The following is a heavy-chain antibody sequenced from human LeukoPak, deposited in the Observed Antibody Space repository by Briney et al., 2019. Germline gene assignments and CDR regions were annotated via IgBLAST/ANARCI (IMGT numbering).Heavy chain of an antibody. D-gene: IGHD6-6*01. CDR3: ARLRAIAARPFTGFDY. Sequence: ASVKVSCKASGYTFTSYGISWVRQAPGQGLEWMGWISAYNGNTNYAQKLKGRVTMTTDTSTSTAYMELRSLRSDDTAVYYCARLRAIAARPFTGFDYWGQGTLVTVSS. J-gene: IGHJ4*02. CDR1: GYTFTSYG. CDR2: ISAYNGNT. V-gene: IGHV1-18*01.